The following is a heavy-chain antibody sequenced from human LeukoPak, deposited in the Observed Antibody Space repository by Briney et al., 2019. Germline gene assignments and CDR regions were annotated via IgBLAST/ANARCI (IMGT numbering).Heavy chain of an antibody. CDR1: GGSISSGSYY. Sequence: SQTLSLTCTVSGGSISSGSYYGSWIRQPAGRGLEWIGRIYTSGSTNYNPSLKSRVTISVDTSKNQFSLKLSSVTAADTAVYYCARVGRSSSGWLPDYWGQGTLVTVSS. CDR2: IYTSGST. V-gene: IGHV4-61*02. D-gene: IGHD6-19*01. CDR3: ARVGRSSSGWLPDY. J-gene: IGHJ4*02.